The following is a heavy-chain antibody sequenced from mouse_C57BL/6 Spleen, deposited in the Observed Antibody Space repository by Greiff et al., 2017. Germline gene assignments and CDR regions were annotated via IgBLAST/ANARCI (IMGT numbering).Heavy chain of an antibody. CDR3: AREVYYDYDGAWFAY. J-gene: IGHJ3*01. Sequence: QVQLQQPGTELVKPGASVKLSCKASGYTFTSYWMHWVKQRPGQGLEWIGNINPSNGGTNYNEKFKSKATLTVDKSSSTAYMQLSSLTSEDSAVYDCAREVYYDYDGAWFAYWGQGTLVTVSA. CDR2: INPSNGGT. V-gene: IGHV1-53*01. D-gene: IGHD2-4*01. CDR1: GYTFTSYW.